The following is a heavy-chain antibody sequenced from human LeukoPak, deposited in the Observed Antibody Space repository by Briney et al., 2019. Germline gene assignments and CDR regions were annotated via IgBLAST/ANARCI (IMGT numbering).Heavy chain of an antibody. D-gene: IGHD5-12*01. CDR3: ARERGYAYYYYGLDV. Sequence: PGGSLRLSCTASGFTFSSYWMSSVRQAPGKGLEWVANIKEDGSEKYYVDSVKGRFTISRDNAKNSLYLQMNSLRAEDTAVYYCARERGYAYYYYGLDVWGQGTTVTVSS. CDR2: IKEDGSEK. J-gene: IGHJ6*02. CDR1: GFTFSSYW. V-gene: IGHV3-7*01.